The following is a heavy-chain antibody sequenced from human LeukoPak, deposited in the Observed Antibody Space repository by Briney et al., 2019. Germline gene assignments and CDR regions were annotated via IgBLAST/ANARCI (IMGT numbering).Heavy chain of an antibody. Sequence: PSETLSLTCTVSGGSISSYYWSWIRKPPGKGLEWIGYIYYSGSTNYNPSLKSRVTISVDTSKNQFSLKLSSVTAADTAVYYCARDIGWYRDYWGQGTLVTVSS. CDR1: GGSISSYY. CDR2: IYYSGST. J-gene: IGHJ4*02. CDR3: ARDIGWYRDY. V-gene: IGHV4-59*12. D-gene: IGHD6-19*01.